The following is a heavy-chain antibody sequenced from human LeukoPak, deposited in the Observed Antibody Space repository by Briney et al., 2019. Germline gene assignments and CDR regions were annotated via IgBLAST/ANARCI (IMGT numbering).Heavy chain of an antibody. Sequence: GGSLRLSCAASGFPFSDYWMDWVRQAPGKGMEWVANINQYGSEQYYAASVKGRFTISRDNAKNSLYLQMNSLRAEDTAVYYCSRGLDYLGQGALVTVSS. J-gene: IGHJ4*02. CDR2: INQYGSEQ. CDR3: SRGLDY. CDR1: GFPFSDYW. V-gene: IGHV3-7*01.